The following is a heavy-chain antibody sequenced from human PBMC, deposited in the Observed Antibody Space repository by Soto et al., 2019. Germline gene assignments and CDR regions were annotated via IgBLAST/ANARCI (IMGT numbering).Heavy chain of an antibody. CDR3: AKGEVLLGVKTLDS. Sequence: EVQLVESGGGLVQPGGSLRLSCESSGFTFSSYWMHWVRQAPGKGLVWVSRINSEESSTSYADSVKGRFTISRDNAKNTLYLQMNSLRVEDTAVYYCAKGEVLLGVKTLDSWGQGTLVTVSS. CDR1: GFTFSSYW. V-gene: IGHV3-74*01. D-gene: IGHD2-21*01. J-gene: IGHJ4*02. CDR2: INSEESST.